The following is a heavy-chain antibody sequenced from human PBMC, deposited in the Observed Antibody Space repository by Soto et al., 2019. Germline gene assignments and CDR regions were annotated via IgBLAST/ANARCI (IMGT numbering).Heavy chain of an antibody. CDR1: GYSFTSYW. CDR2: IYPGDSDT. CDR3: ARHKDFWSGYSEYYYGMDV. Sequence: PGESLKISCKGSGYSFTSYWIGWVRQMPGKGLERMGIIYPGDSDTRYSPSFQGQVTISADKSISTAYLQWSSLKASDTAMYYCARHKDFWSGYSEYYYGMDVWGQGTTVTVSS. V-gene: IGHV5-51*01. D-gene: IGHD3-3*01. J-gene: IGHJ6*02.